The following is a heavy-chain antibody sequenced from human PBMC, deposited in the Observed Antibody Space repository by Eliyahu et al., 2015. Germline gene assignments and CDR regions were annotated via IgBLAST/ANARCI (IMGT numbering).Heavy chain of an antibody. J-gene: IGHJ4*02. CDR1: GFTFSSYA. Sequence: GFTFSSYAMSWVRQAPGKGLEWVSAISGSGGSTYYADSVKGRFTISRDSSKNTLFLQMNSLRAEDTAVYYCAKDLYSGGWYQKGNLDYWGQGTLVTVSS. D-gene: IGHD6-19*01. CDR2: ISGSGGST. CDR3: AKDLYSGGWYQKGNLDY. V-gene: IGHV3-23*01.